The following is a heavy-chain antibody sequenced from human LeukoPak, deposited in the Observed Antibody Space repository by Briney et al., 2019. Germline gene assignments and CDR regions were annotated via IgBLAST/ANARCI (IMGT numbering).Heavy chain of an antibody. Sequence: ASVKVSCKASGGTFTNYAFNWVRQAPGQGHEWMGRIIPIFDSAHYAQRFQGRITITTDESSTTAYMTLSSLTSDDTAVYYCASQDASIYSESSTSPTYSDWGQGTLVTVSS. D-gene: IGHD3-22*01. CDR1: GGTFTNYA. V-gene: IGHV1-69*05. CDR3: ASQDASIYSESSTSPTYSD. CDR2: IIPIFDSA. J-gene: IGHJ4*02.